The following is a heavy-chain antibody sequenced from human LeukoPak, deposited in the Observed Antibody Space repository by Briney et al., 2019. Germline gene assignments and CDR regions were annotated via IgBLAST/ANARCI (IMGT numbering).Heavy chain of an antibody. D-gene: IGHD6-19*01. J-gene: IGHJ5*02. CDR3: ARRGSGLNWFDP. Sequence: SETLSLTCAVSGGSISSSNYYWAWIRQPPGKGLEWIGSIFYSGRTFYNPSLKSRVTISVDTSKNQFSLKLNFVTAADTAVYYCARRGSGLNWFDPWGQGTLVIVSS. V-gene: IGHV4-39*01. CDR1: GGSISSSNYY. CDR2: IFYSGRT.